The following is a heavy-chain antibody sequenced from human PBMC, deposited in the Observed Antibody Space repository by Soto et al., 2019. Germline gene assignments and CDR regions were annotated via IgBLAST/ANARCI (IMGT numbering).Heavy chain of an antibody. V-gene: IGHV3-66*01. CDR3: ARAPYSSSWYTFDP. CDR2: VHSGGNT. Sequence: GGSLRLSCASSGFTVSSNYMSWVRQAPGNGLEWVSVVHSGGNTYYGDSGKGRFTVSRDISKNTLYLQMNSLRAEETAVYYCARAPYSSSWYTFDPWGQGTLVTVSS. CDR1: GFTVSSNY. J-gene: IGHJ5*02. D-gene: IGHD6-13*01.